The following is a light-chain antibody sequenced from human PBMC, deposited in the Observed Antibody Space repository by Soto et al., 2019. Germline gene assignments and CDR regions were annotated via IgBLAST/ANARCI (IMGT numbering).Light chain of an antibody. CDR3: QSYDTSLSGSVV. CDR1: SSNIGAGYD. V-gene: IGLV1-40*01. J-gene: IGLJ2*01. CDR2: GNS. Sequence: QSVLTQPPSVSGAPGQRVTISCTGSSSNIGAGYDVHWYQQFPGTAPKLLIYGNSNRPSGVPYRFSGSKSGTSASLAITGRQAEDEADYYCQSYDTSLSGSVVFGGGTKLTVL.